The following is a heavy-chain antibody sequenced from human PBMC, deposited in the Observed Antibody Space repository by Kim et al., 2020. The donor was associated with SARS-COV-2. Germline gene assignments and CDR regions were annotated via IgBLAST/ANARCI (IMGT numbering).Heavy chain of an antibody. D-gene: IGHD2-8*01. CDR1: GLTFSGFS. J-gene: IGHJ4*02. V-gene: IGHV3-23*03. CDR3: AKDRVPDGVYDVDY. Sequence: GGSLRLSCVGSGLTFSGFSMNWFRQAPGGGLEWVSIIYGSGQSTSYADSVKGRFIISRDDSRNTIYLQMSRLTDDDTAVYYCAKDRVPDGVYDVDYWGQGTRVTVSS. CDR2: IYGSGQST.